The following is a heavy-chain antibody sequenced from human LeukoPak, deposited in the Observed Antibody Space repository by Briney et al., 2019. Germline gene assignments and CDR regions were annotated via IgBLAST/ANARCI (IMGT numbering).Heavy chain of an antibody. D-gene: IGHD2-2*01. V-gene: IGHV4-34*01. CDR1: GDSLSVYY. CDR2: IHQSGST. CDR3: ARPRYCMGTSCPDPQFEH. Sequence: SETLSLTCAVYGDSLSVYYWSWIRQSPGKGLEWIGEIHQSGSTNYNPSLKSRIVMSVDTSKNQFSLKMRSVTAADTAVYYCARPRYCMGTSCPDPQFEHWGQGTLVTVSS. J-gene: IGHJ4*02.